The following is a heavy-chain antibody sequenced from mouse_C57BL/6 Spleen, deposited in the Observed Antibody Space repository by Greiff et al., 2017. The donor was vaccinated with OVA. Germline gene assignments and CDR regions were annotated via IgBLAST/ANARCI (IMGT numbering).Heavy chain of an antibody. Sequence: VQLQQSGAELVRPGASVKLSCTASGFNITDDYMHWVKQRPEQGLEWIGWIDPENGDTEYASKFQGKATITADTSSNTAYLQLSSLTSEDTAVYYCTPTYYSNFSWFAYWGQGTLVTVSA. CDR2: IDPENGDT. V-gene: IGHV14-4*01. CDR1: GFNITDDY. D-gene: IGHD2-5*01. J-gene: IGHJ3*01. CDR3: TPTYYSNFSWFAY.